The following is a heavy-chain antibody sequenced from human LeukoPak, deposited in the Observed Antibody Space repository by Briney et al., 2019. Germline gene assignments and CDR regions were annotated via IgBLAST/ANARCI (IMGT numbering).Heavy chain of an antibody. CDR1: GYTFTGYY. V-gene: IGHV1-2*02. CDR2: INPNSGGT. Sequence: GASVKVSCKASGYTFTGYYMHWVRQAPGQGLEWMGWINPNSGGTNYAQKFQGRVTMTRDTSISTAYMELSRLRSDDTAVYYCARGYASDIVVDNWFDPWGQGTLVTVSS. D-gene: IGHD2-2*01. CDR3: ARGYASDIVVDNWFDP. J-gene: IGHJ5*02.